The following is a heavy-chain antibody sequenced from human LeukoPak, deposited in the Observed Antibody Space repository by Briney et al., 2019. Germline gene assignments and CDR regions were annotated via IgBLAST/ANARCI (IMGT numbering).Heavy chain of an antibody. CDR1: GGSISSYY. V-gene: IGHV4-4*07. J-gene: IGHJ3*02. Sequence: PSETLSLTCTVSGGSISSYYWSCIRQPAGKGVEWIGRIYTSGSTNYNPSLKSRVTMSVDTSKNQFSLKLSSVTAADTAVYYCARSGTVDSSSYHDAFDIWGQGTMVTVSS. D-gene: IGHD6-13*01. CDR2: IYTSGST. CDR3: ARSGTVDSSSYHDAFDI.